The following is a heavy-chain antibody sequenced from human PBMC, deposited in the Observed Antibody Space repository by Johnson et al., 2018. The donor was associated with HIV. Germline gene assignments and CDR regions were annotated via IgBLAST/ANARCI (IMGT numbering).Heavy chain of an antibody. Sequence: QVQLVESGGGLVQPGGSLRLSCAASGFIVSSNYMSWVRQAPGKGLEWVAVVSYHGSNKYYADSVKGRFTSSRDNSKNTLYLQMNSLRAEDTAVYYCAREGLFSDAFDIWGQGTMVTVSS. V-gene: IGHV3-30-3*01. CDR1: GFIVSSNY. CDR3: AREGLFSDAFDI. D-gene: IGHD3-3*01. J-gene: IGHJ3*02. CDR2: VSYHGSNK.